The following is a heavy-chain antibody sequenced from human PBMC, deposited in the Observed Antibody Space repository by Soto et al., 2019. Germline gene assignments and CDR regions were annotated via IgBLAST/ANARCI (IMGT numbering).Heavy chain of an antibody. CDR3: AHRTTTVTWWFDP. CDR2: IYWADDK. J-gene: IGHJ5*02. CDR1: GFSLTTSGVG. Sequence: QITLKESGPTLVKPTQTLTLTCTFSGFSLTTSGVGVGWIRQPPGKALEWLALIYWADDKRYSPSLKSRPLITNDTSKNQVVLTMTTMDPADTATYFCAHRTTTVTWWFDPWGQATLVTVSS. D-gene: IGHD4-17*01. V-gene: IGHV2-5*02.